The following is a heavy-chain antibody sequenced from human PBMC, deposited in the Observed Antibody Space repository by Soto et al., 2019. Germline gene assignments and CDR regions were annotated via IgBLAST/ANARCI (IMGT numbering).Heavy chain of an antibody. Sequence: PGGSLRLSCAASGFTFSSYGMHWVRQAPGKGLEWVAVIWYDGSNKYYADSVKGRFTISRDNSKNTLYLQMNSLRAEDTVVYYCARDYLYYCGSGSYSDPYNWFGPWGQGALVAVCS. CDR3: ARDYLYYCGSGSYSDPYNWFGP. J-gene: IGHJ5*02. CDR2: IWYDGSNK. D-gene: IGHD3-10*01. V-gene: IGHV3-33*01. CDR1: GFTFSSYG.